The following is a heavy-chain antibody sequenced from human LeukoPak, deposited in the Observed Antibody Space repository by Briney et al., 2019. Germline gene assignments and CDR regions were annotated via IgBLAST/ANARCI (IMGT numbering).Heavy chain of an antibody. Sequence: EASVKVSCKASGYPFISYYIHWVRQAPGQGLEWMGTINPGGGTTSYTQKFQGRLTVTRDTSTSTVYMELSSLRFEDTAMYYCARDMGTGWYCFDDWGQGTLVTVSS. CDR1: GYPFISYY. CDR3: ARDMGTGWYCFDD. CDR2: INPGGGTT. V-gene: IGHV1-46*01. J-gene: IGHJ5*02. D-gene: IGHD6-19*01.